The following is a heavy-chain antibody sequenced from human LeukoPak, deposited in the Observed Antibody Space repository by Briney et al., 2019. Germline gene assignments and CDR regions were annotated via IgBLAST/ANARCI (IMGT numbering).Heavy chain of an antibody. Sequence: PSETLSLTCTVSGGSISSSSYYWGWIRQPPGKGMEWIGGIYYSGSTYYNPSLKSRVTISVDTSKNQFSLKLTSVTAADTVVYYCARAVGTDGYNLWVYWGQGTLVTVSS. CDR2: IYYSGST. J-gene: IGHJ4*02. V-gene: IGHV4-39*07. CDR1: GGSISSSSYY. CDR3: ARAVGTDGYNLWVY. D-gene: IGHD5-24*01.